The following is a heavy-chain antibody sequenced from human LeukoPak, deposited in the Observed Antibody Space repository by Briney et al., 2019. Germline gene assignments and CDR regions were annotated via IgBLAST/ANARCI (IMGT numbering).Heavy chain of an antibody. J-gene: IGHJ4*02. CDR2: IYSGGST. CDR3: ARDHGSFFDY. Sequence: PGGSLRLSCAASGFTFSSYAMSWVRQAPGKGLEWVSVIYSGGSTYYADSVKGRFTISRDNSKNTLYLQMNSLRAEDTAVYYCARDHGSFFDYWGQGTLVTVSS. V-gene: IGHV3-66*01. D-gene: IGHD6-13*01. CDR1: GFTFSSYA.